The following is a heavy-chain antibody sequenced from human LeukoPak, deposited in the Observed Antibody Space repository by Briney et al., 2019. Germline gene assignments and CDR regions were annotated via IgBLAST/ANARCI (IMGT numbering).Heavy chain of an antibody. CDR2: IYTSGST. D-gene: IGHD6-13*01. Sequence: SETLSLTCTVSGGSLSGGSYYWSWIRQPAGKGLEWIGRIYTSGSTNYNPSLKSRVTISVDTSKNQFSLKLSSVTAADTAVYYCARDGYSSSWYNYYFDYWGQGTLVTVSS. V-gene: IGHV4-61*02. CDR1: GGSLSGGSYY. J-gene: IGHJ4*02. CDR3: ARDGYSSSWYNYYFDY.